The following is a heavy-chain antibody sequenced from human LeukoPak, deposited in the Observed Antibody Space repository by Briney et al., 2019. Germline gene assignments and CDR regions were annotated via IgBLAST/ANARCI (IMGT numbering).Heavy chain of an antibody. Sequence: SETLSLTRAVYGGSFSGYYWSWIRQPPGKGLEWIGQISRRGNTNYNPSLKSRVTISVDTSKNQLSLKMSTVTAADTALYYCARHGEYYFDYWGQGTLVTVSS. CDR1: GGSFSGYY. V-gene: IGHV4-34*01. CDR3: ARHGEYYFDY. J-gene: IGHJ4*02. CDR2: ISRRGNT. D-gene: IGHD3-10*01.